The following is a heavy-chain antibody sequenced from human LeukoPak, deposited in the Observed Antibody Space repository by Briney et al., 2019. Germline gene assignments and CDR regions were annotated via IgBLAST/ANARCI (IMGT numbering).Heavy chain of an antibody. J-gene: IGHJ4*02. CDR2: ISGSGGST. D-gene: IGHD6-13*01. CDR3: AKDIAAAGTGLGDY. V-gene: IGHV3-23*01. Sequence: GGSLRLSCAASGFTFSSYAMSWVRQAPGKGLEWVSAISGSGGSTYYADSVKGRFTISRDNSKNTLYLQMNSLRAEDTAVYYCAKDIAAAGTGLGDYWGQGTLATVSS. CDR1: GFTFSSYA.